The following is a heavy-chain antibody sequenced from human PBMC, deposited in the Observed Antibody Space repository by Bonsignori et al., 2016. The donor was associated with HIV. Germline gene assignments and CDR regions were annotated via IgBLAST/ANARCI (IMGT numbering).Heavy chain of an antibody. J-gene: IGHJ2*01. D-gene: IGHD3-3*01. Sequence: WIRQPPGKGPEWVSVIYSGGSSTDYADSVKGRFTISRDNSKNTLYLQMNSLRAEDTAVYYCAQDAYYDFWSGHDFDLWGRGTLVTVSS. V-gene: IGHV3-23*03. CDR2: IYSGGSST. CDR3: AQDAYYDFWSGHDFDL.